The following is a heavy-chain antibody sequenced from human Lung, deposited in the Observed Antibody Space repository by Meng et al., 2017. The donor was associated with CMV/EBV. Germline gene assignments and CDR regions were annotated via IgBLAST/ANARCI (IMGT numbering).Heavy chain of an antibody. CDR1: GYTFTGDY. CDR3: AKEESGYYDALDI. Sequence: ASVNVSXKASGYTFTGDYLHWVRQAPGQGLEWMASIDPKSGDTKFAQKFQGRVTMTRDTSISTLYMQLSTLRSDDTAVYYCAKEESGYYDALDIWGQGTMVTVSS. J-gene: IGHJ3*02. V-gene: IGHV1-2*02. CDR2: IDPKSGDT. D-gene: IGHD3-3*01.